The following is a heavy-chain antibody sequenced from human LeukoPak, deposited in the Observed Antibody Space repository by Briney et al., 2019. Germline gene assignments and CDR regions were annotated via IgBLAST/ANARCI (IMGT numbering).Heavy chain of an antibody. CDR3: ARALDSSYYYYYMDV. CDR1: GYTFTSYG. J-gene: IGHJ6*03. D-gene: IGHD3-9*01. CDR2: ISAYNGNT. V-gene: IGHV1-18*01. Sequence: ASVKVSCKASGYTFTSYGISWVRQAPGQGLEWMGWISAYNGNTNYAQKLQGRVTTTTDTSTSTAYMELRSLRSDDTAVYYCARALDSSYYYYYMDVWGKGTTVTVSS.